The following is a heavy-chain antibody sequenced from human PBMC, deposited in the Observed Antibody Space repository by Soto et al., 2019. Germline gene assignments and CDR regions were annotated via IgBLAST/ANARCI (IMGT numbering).Heavy chain of an antibody. CDR1: GGSISNYY. V-gene: IGHV4-59*08. J-gene: IGHJ5*01. CDR3: ARHVVGSQQLGARVPHFAS. Sequence: PSETLSLTCTVSGGSISNYYWSWIRQPPGKGLEWIGYFYYTGITNYNPSLKSRISMSVDKSKKQFSMKLSYVTAADTAVYYCARHVVGSQQLGARVPHFASGGHEPLVTVS. D-gene: IGHD3-16*01. CDR2: FYYTGIT.